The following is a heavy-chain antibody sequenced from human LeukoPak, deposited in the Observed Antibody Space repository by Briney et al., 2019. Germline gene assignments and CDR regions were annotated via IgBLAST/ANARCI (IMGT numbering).Heavy chain of an antibody. Sequence: GGSLRLSCAASGFTFSTYVMSWVRQAPGKGLEWVSAISGSGGSTYYADSVKGRFSISRDKSKNTLYLQMNSLRAEDTALYYCAREMYCSGGSCYGDAFDIWGQGTMVTVSS. D-gene: IGHD2-15*01. CDR1: GFTFSTYV. CDR2: ISGSGGST. J-gene: IGHJ3*02. CDR3: AREMYCSGGSCYGDAFDI. V-gene: IGHV3-23*01.